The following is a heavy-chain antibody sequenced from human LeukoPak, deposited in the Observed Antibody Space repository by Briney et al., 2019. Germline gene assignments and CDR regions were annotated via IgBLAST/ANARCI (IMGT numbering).Heavy chain of an antibody. Sequence: ASVKVSCKASGGTFSSHGISWVRQAPGQGLEWMGGIIPIFHTTNYAQNFQDRLTITTDESTSTIYMELSSLRSDDAAVYYCARDYNYDSSAYDDALDVWGQGTMVTVSS. CDR1: GGTFSSHG. J-gene: IGHJ3*01. CDR3: ARDYNYDSSAYDDALDV. V-gene: IGHV1-69*05. CDR2: IIPIFHTT. D-gene: IGHD3-22*01.